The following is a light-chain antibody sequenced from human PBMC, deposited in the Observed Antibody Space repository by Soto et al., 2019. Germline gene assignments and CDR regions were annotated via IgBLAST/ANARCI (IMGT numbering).Light chain of an antibody. Sequence: AIPLTQSPSSLSASVGDRVAITCRASQGINNALAWYQQKPGQAPKLLIYGASNLKSGVPSRFSGSRFGTDFTLTISSLQPEDFATFYCQQFNSYPLTFGGGTQVEIK. CDR3: QQFNSYPLT. J-gene: IGKJ4*01. CDR1: QGINNA. CDR2: GAS. V-gene: IGKV1-13*02.